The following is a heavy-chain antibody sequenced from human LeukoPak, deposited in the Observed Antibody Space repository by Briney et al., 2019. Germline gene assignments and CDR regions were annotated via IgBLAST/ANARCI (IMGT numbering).Heavy chain of an antibody. CDR3: ARYYGTGSPPFDY. CDR2: ISGSSDYI. D-gene: IGHD3-10*01. CDR1: GFTFSTYA. V-gene: IGHV3-21*01. Sequence: GGSLRLSCAASGFTFSTYAMNWVRQAPGKGLEWVSSISGSSDYIYYADSVKGRFTISRDNAKNSLYLQMNSLRAEDTAVYYCARYYGTGSPPFDYWGQGTLVTVSS. J-gene: IGHJ4*02.